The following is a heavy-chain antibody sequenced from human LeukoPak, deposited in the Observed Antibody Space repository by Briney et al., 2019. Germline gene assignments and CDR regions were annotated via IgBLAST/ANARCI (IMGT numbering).Heavy chain of an antibody. CDR2: ISGSGGST. CDR1: GFTFSSYA. J-gene: IGHJ3*02. D-gene: IGHD3-3*01. Sequence: GGSLRLSCAASGFTFSSYAMSWVRQAPGKGLEWVSAISGSGGSTYYADSVKGRFTISRDNSKNTLYLQMNSLRAEDTAVYYCAKGRGGITIFGVVLDAFDIWGQGTMVTVSS. V-gene: IGHV3-23*01. CDR3: AKGRGGITIFGVVLDAFDI.